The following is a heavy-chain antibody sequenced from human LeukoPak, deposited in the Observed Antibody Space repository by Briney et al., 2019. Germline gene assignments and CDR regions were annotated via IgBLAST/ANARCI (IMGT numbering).Heavy chain of an antibody. D-gene: IGHD1-26*01. CDR3: AKEEGATGY. CDR1: GDSVSSFY. J-gene: IGHJ4*02. CDR2: IYYSGST. V-gene: IGHV4-59*02. Sequence: PSETLSLTCTVSGDSVSSFYWSWIRQPPGKGLEWIGYIYYSGSTNYNPSLKSRVTISVDTSKSQFSLKLSSVTAADTAVYYCAKEEGATGYWGQGTLVTVSS.